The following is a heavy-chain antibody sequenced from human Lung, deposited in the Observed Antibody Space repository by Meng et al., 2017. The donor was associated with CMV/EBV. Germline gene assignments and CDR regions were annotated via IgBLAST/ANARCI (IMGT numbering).Heavy chain of an antibody. CDR2: ISYDGSNK. Sequence: VRVGGSGGGVVRPGRSLRLSWAASGFTFSSYARHGVRQAPGKGLEWVAVISYDGSNKYYADSVNGRFTISRDNSKNTVNLQLNSLRAEDTAVYYCAHGGGDCWGQGTLVTVSS. CDR1: GFTFSSYA. J-gene: IGHJ4*02. D-gene: IGHD2-15*01. V-gene: IGHV3-30-3*01. CDR3: AHGGGDC.